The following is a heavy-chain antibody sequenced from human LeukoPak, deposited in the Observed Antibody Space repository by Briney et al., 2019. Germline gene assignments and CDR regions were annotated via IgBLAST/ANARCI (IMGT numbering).Heavy chain of an antibody. CDR1: GGSISSSSYY. CDR3: ERRAYDILTGYYNVDY. Sequence: SETLSLTCTVSGGSISSSSYYWGWIRQPPGKGLEWIGSIHYSGSTYYDPSLKSRVTISVDTSKNQFSLKLSSVTAADTAVYYWERRAYDILTGYYNVDYWGQGTLVTVSS. V-gene: IGHV4-39*01. J-gene: IGHJ4*02. CDR2: IHYSGST. D-gene: IGHD3-9*01.